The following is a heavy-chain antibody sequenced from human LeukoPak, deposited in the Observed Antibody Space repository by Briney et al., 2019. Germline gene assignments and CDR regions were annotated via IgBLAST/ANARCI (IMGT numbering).Heavy chain of an antibody. Sequence: GGSLRLSCAASGFTFSSYSMNWVRQAPGKGLEWVSSISSSSSYIYYADSVKGRFTISRDNAKNSLYLQMNSLRAEDTAVYYCASTLSIVGATKGIDYWGQGTLVTVSS. CDR1: GFTFSSYS. D-gene: IGHD1-26*01. CDR2: ISSSSSYI. V-gene: IGHV3-21*01. CDR3: ASTLSIVGATKGIDY. J-gene: IGHJ4*02.